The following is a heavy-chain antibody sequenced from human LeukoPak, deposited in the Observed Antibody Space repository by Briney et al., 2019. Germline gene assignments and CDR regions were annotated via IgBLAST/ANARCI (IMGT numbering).Heavy chain of an antibody. V-gene: IGHV4-59*01. D-gene: IGHD2-15*01. CDR2: IYYSGST. CDR3: ARFAATPPYYQYYYMDV. Sequence: PSETLSLTCTVSGGSISTYYWGWIRQPPGKGLEWIGYIYYSGSTGYNPSLKSRVTISVDTSKNHFSLNLSSVTAADTALYYCARFAATPPYYQYYYMDVWGKGTTVTISS. J-gene: IGHJ6*03. CDR1: GGSISTYY.